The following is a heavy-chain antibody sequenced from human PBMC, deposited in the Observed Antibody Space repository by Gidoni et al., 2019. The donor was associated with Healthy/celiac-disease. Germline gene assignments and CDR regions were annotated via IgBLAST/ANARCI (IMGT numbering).Heavy chain of an antibody. CDR3: AKDDDYGDYEESSPGECY. J-gene: IGHJ4*02. CDR2: ISYDGSNK. V-gene: IGHV3-30*18. CDR1: GFTFSSYG. Sequence: QVQLVESGGGVVQPGRSLRLSCAASGFTFSSYGMHWVRQAPGKGLEWVAVISYDGSNKYYADSVKGRFTISRDNSKNTLYLQMNSLRAEDTAVYYCAKDDDYGDYEESSPGECYWGQGTLVTVSS. D-gene: IGHD4-17*01.